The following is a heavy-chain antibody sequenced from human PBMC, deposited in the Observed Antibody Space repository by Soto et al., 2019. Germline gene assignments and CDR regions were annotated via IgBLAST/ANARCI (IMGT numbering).Heavy chain of an antibody. CDR2: IYYSGST. CDR1: GGSISSYY. J-gene: IGHJ3*02. D-gene: IGHD6-19*01. V-gene: IGHV4-59*01. Sequence: TXXLTWTVSGGSISSYYVSWIRQPPGKGLEWIGYIYYSGSTNYNPSLKSRVTISVDTSKNQFSLKLSSVTAADTAVYYCARQQWLVLNAFDIWGQGTMVTVSS. CDR3: ARQQWLVLNAFDI.